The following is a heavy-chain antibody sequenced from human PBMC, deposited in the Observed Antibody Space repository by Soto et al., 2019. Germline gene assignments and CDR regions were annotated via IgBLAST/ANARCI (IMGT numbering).Heavy chain of an antibody. V-gene: IGHV2-5*02. CDR1: GFSLTTNGVG. J-gene: IGHJ4*02. Sequence: QITLKESGPALVKPTQTLTLTCTFSGFSLTTNGVGVAWIRQPPGKALEWLALINWDDDRHYNPSLTSRLTITKDTSQNQVVLTMTKMDPVDTATYYCAHKEFRTSSPFDFGGPGILVTVSS. CDR2: INWDDDR. CDR3: AHKEFRTSSPFDF.